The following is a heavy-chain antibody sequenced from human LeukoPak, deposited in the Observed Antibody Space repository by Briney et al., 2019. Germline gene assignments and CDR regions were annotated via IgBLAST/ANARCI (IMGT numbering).Heavy chain of an antibody. CDR2: ISGSGGNT. V-gene: IGHV3-23*01. J-gene: IGHJ4*02. CDR3: AKATSYGGNSGVSFDF. CDR1: GFSFSNYA. Sequence: GGSLRLSCAASGFSFSNYAMSWVRQAPGKGLEWVSAISGSGGNTYQADSVKGRSTISRDNSRNTLYLQVNSLRAEDTALFYCAKATSYGGNSGVSFDFWGQGTLVTVSS. D-gene: IGHD4-23*01.